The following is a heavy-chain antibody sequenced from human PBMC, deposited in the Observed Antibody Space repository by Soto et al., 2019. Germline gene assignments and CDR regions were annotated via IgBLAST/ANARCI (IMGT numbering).Heavy chain of an antibody. CDR3: ARAGDSSGPVALGY. CDR1: GGSISSGGSS. Sequence: SETLSLTCAVSGGSISSGGSSWSWIRQPPGKGLEWIGYIYHSGSTYYNPSLKSRVTISVDWSKNQFSLKLSSVTAADTAVYYCARAGDSSGPVALGYWGQGTLVTVSS. CDR2: IYHSGST. D-gene: IGHD6-19*01. J-gene: IGHJ4*02. V-gene: IGHV4-30-2*01.